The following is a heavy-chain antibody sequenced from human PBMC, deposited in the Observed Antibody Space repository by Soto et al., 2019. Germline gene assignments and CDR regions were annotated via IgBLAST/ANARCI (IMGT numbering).Heavy chain of an antibody. J-gene: IGHJ4*02. CDR1: VGSISIRNW. V-gene: IGHV4-4*02. CDR2: IYHSGST. D-gene: IGHD1-1*01. Sequence: SEALSVNCAFSVGSISIRNWWSWVRQPPGKGLEWIGEIYHSGSTNYNPSLKSRVTISVDKSKNQFSLKLSSVTAADTAVYYCASRELDYWGQGTMFTVSS. CDR3: ASRELDY.